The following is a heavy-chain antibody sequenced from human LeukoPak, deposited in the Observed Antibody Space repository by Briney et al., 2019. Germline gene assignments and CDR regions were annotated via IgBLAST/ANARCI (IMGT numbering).Heavy chain of an antibody. CDR1: GGTSSSDA. Sequence: SVKVSCKASGGTSSSDAISWVRQAPGQGVEWMGGIIPIFGTANYAQKFQGRVTITADESTSTAYMELSSLRSEDTAVYYCARVNDCSGGSCYPDLDYWGQGTLVTVS. CDR3: ARVNDCSGGSCYPDLDY. D-gene: IGHD2-15*01. V-gene: IGHV1-69*01. J-gene: IGHJ4*02. CDR2: IIPIFGTA.